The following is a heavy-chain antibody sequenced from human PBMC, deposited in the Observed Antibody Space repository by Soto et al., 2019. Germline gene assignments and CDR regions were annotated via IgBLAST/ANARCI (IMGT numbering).Heavy chain of an antibody. D-gene: IGHD3-16*01. CDR1: GFTFSSYG. J-gene: IGHJ6*02. CDR2: ISYDGSNK. CDR3: AKNSLGPYYGMDV. Sequence: GGSLRLSCAASGFTFSSYGMHWVRQAPGKGLEWVAVISYDGSNKYYADSVKGRFTISRDNSKNTLYLQMNSLRAEDTAVYYCAKNSLGPYYGMDVWGQGSTVTVSS. V-gene: IGHV3-30*18.